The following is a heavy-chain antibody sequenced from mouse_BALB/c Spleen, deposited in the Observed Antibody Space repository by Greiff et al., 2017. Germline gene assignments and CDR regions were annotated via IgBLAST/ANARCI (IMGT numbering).Heavy chain of an antibody. CDR3: ARQPLITTVVAPWFAY. V-gene: IGHV5-12-1*01. Sequence: EVKLVESGGGLVKPGGSLKLSCAASGFAFSSYDMSWVRQTPEKRLEWVAYISSGGGSTYYPDTVKGRFTISRDNAKNTLYLQMSSLKSEDTAMYYCARQPLITTVVAPWFAYWGQGTLVTVSA. CDR2: ISSGGGST. D-gene: IGHD1-1*01. CDR1: GFAFSSYD. J-gene: IGHJ3*01.